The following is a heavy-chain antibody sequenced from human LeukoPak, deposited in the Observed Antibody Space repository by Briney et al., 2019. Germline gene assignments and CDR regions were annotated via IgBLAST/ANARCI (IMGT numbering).Heavy chain of an antibody. CDR2: LSRGGATT. D-gene: IGHD2-8*01. CDR1: GFNFNMSA. J-gene: IGHJ4*02. Sequence: GGSLRLSCTGSGFNFNMSAMNWVRQAPGQGLEWVSGLSRGGATTNYADSVKGRFTISRDKSKNMVFLQMNSLRPEDTAVYYCAKEQRIRHCSEGVCVEGYYFDYWGQGTLVTVSS. CDR3: AKEQRIRHCSEGVCVEGYYFDY. V-gene: IGHV3-23*01.